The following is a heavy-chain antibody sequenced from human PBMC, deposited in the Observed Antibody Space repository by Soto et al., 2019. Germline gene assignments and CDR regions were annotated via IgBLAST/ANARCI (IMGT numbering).Heavy chain of an antibody. D-gene: IGHD6-13*01. CDR2: ISGSGGST. J-gene: IGHJ4*02. CDR1: GFTFSSYA. CDR3: AKGPPDFSSSWYYFDY. Sequence: GGSLRLSCAASGFTFSSYAMSWVRQAPGKGLEWVSAISGSGGSTYYADSVKGRFTISRDNSKNTLYLQMNSLRAEDTAVYYCAKGPPDFSSSWYYFDYWGQGTLVTVSS. V-gene: IGHV3-23*01.